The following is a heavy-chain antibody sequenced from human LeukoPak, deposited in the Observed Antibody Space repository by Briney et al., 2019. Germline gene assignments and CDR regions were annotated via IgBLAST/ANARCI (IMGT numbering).Heavy chain of an antibody. J-gene: IGHJ4*02. CDR2: ISTLYGNK. Sequence: GASVKVSCKASGGTFSSYAISWVRQAPGQGPEWMGWISTLYGNKNFAQKFQGRVTMTSDTSTSTAYLELASLTSDDSAIYYCARARSRASTWYWDHWGQGTLVTVSS. D-gene: IGHD2-8*02. CDR3: ARARSRASTWYWDH. CDR1: GGTFSSYA. V-gene: IGHV1-18*01.